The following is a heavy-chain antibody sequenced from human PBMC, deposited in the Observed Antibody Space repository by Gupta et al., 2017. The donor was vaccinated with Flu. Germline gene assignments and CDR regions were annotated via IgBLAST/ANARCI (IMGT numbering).Heavy chain of an antibody. D-gene: IGHD2-15*01. CDR2: FYYRGNT. V-gene: IGHV4-39*01. Sequence: QVQLQESGPGLVKPSETLSLTCIVSGGSISRNSYYWGWIRQPPGKGLEWIGSFYYRGNTYYNPSLKSRVTISVDTSKNQFSLKLSSVTAADTAVYYCARHFVGYCSGGTCYDENDYWGQGTLVTVSS. CDR3: ARHFVGYCSGGTCYDENDY. J-gene: IGHJ4*02. CDR1: GGSISRNSYY.